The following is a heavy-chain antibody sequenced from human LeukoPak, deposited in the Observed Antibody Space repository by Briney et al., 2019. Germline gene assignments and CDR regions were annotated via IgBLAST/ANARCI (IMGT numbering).Heavy chain of an antibody. V-gene: IGHV4-59*01. J-gene: IGHJ5*02. D-gene: IGHD5-18*01. Sequence: SETLSLTCTVSGGSISSYYWSWIRQPPGKGLEWIGYIYYSGSTNYNPSLKSRVTISVDTSKNQFSLKLSSVTAADTAVYYCARQLSDNWFGPWGQGTLVTVSS. CDR1: GGSISSYY. CDR3: ARQLSDNWFGP. CDR2: IYYSGST.